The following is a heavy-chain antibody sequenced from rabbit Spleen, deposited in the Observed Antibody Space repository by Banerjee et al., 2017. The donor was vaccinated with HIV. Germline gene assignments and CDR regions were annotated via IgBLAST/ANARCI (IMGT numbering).Heavy chain of an antibody. CDR1: GITLSSYY. J-gene: IGHJ6*01. CDR3: ARDGAGGSYFAL. D-gene: IGHD8-1*01. Sequence: LEESGGGLVQPGGSLKLSCKASGITLSSYYMNWVRQAPGKGLEWIGYIDPLFGITYYANWVNGRFSISRENAQNTVFLQMTSLTAADTATYFCARDGAGGSYFALWGPGTLVTVS. V-gene: IGHV1S7*01. CDR2: IDPLFGIT.